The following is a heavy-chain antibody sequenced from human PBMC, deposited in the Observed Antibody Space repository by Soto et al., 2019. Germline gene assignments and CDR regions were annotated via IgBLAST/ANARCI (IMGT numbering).Heavy chain of an antibody. D-gene: IGHD3-22*01. J-gene: IGHJ4*02. V-gene: IGHV3-30*18. CDR2: ISYDGSNK. CDR1: GFTFSSYG. CDR3: AKGTRSGYHDGPISY. Sequence: GGSLRLSCAASGFTFSSYGMHWVRQAPGKGLEWVAVISYDGSNKYYADSVKGRFTISRDNSKNTLYLQMNSLRAEDTAVYYCAKGTRSGYHDGPISYWGQGTLVTVSS.